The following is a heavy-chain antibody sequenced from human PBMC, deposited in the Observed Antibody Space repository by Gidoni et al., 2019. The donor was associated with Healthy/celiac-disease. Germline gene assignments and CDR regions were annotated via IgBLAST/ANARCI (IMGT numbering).Heavy chain of an antibody. V-gene: IGHV3-30*18. CDR1: GFTFSSYG. CDR2: ISYDGSNK. CDR3: AKGRNWNIAGMVDY. Sequence: QVQLVESGGGVVQPGRSLRLSCAASGFTFSSYGMHWVRQAPGKGLEWVVVISYDGSNKYYADSVKGRFTISRDNSKNTLYLQMNSLRAEDTAVYYCAKGRNWNIAGMVDYWGQGTLVTVSS. J-gene: IGHJ4*02. D-gene: IGHD1-1*01.